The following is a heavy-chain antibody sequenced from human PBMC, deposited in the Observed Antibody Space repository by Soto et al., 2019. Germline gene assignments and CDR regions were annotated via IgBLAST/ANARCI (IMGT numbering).Heavy chain of an antibody. CDR1: GFTVSSNY. J-gene: IGHJ6*02. D-gene: IGHD3-3*01. V-gene: IGHV3-53*01. CDR3: ARGATYYDFWSGHYTPYTYYGMDV. Sequence: EVQLVESGGGLIQPGGSLRVSCAASGFTVSSNYMTWVRQAPGKGLEWVSVIDTAGRANYAESVKGRFTNSRDNSKNTLYLQMNSLRVEDTAVYYCARGATYYDFWSGHYTPYTYYGMDVWGQGTTVTVS. CDR2: IDTAGRA.